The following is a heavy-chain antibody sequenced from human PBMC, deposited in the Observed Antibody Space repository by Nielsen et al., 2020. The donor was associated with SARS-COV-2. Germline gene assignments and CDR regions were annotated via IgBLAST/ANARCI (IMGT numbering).Heavy chain of an antibody. Sequence: GGSLRLSCAASGFTFDDYAMHWVRQAPGKGLEWVSGISWNSGSIGYADSVKGRFTISRDNAKNSLYLQMNSLRAEDTALYYCAKESVSYDSSGYYPTKWFDPWGQGTLVTVSS. D-gene: IGHD3-22*01. CDR3: AKESVSYDSSGYYPTKWFDP. V-gene: IGHV3-9*01. J-gene: IGHJ5*02. CDR1: GFTFDDYA. CDR2: ISWNSGSI.